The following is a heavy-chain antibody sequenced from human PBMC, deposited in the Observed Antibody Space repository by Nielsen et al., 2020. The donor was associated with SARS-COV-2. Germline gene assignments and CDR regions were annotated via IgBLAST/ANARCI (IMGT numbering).Heavy chain of an antibody. CDR2: IYYSGST. Sequence: SETLSLTCTVFADSISSGHYYWSWIRQPPGKGLEWIGYIYYSGSTYYNPSLKSRVTMSADTSKNQFSLKLSSVTAADTAVYYCARVQYMATVTTYFDYWGQGTLVTVSS. D-gene: IGHD4-17*01. J-gene: IGHJ4*02. V-gene: IGHV4-30-4*01. CDR1: ADSISSGHYY. CDR3: ARVQYMATVTTYFDY.